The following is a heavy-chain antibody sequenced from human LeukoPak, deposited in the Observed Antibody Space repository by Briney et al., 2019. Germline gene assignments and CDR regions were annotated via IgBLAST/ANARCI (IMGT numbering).Heavy chain of an antibody. CDR1: GFTFSDYY. J-gene: IGHJ3*02. V-gene: IGHV3-11*04. Sequence: GGSLRLSCAASGFTFSDYYMSWIRQAPGKGPEWVSYISSSGSTIYYADSVKGRFTISRDNAKNSLYLQMNSLRAEDTAVYYCASNYYVTKAAFDIWGQGTMVTVSS. CDR2: ISSSGSTI. CDR3: ASNYYVTKAAFDI. D-gene: IGHD3-10*02.